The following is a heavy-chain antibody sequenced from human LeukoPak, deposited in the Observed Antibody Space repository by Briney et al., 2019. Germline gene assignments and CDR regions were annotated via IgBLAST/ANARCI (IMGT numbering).Heavy chain of an antibody. D-gene: IGHD1-1*01. J-gene: IGHJ4*02. V-gene: IGHV4-59*01. CDR1: GGSISSYY. CDR3: ASGMEMTLFDY. CDR2: IYYSGST. Sequence: SETLSLTCTVSGGSISSYYWSWIRQPPGKGLEWIGYIYYSGSTNYNPSLKGRVTISVDTSKNQFSLKLSSVTAADTAVYYCASGMEMTLFDYWGQGTLVTVSS.